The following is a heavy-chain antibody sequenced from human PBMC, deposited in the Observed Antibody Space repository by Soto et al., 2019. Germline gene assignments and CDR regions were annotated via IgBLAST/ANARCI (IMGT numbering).Heavy chain of an antibody. Sequence: EVQLLESGGGLVQPGGSLRLSCAASGFTFSSYAMSWVRQAPGKGLEWVSAISGSGGSTYYADSVKGRFTISRDNSKNSLYLQMNSLRAEDTAVYYCARDWLRTTVTTRSVWFDPWGQGTLVTVSS. CDR1: GFTFSSYA. V-gene: IGHV3-23*01. CDR3: ARDWLRTTVTTRSVWFDP. J-gene: IGHJ5*02. D-gene: IGHD4-17*01. CDR2: ISGSGGST.